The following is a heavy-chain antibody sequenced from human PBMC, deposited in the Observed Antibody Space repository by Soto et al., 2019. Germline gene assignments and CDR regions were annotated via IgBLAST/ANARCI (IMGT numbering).Heavy chain of an antibody. CDR1: GFTFRDYY. CDR3: ARPLYINTWYGGFDY. Sequence: QVHLVESGGGLVQPGGSLRLSCAASGFTFRDYYMTWIRQAPGKGLEWVSYISHSGSTTYYADSVKGRFTVSRDNAKNSLYLQMNSLRAEDTAVYYWARPLYINTWYGGFDYWGQGALVTVSS. V-gene: IGHV3-11*01. CDR2: ISHSGSTT. D-gene: IGHD6-13*01. J-gene: IGHJ4*02.